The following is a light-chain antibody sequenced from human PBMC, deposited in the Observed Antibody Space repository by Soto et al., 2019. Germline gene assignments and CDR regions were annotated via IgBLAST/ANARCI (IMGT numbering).Light chain of an antibody. V-gene: IGLV2-14*01. CDR2: EVS. Sequence: QSALTQPASVSGSPGQSITISCTGTSSDVGGYNYDSWYQQHPGKAPKLMIYEVSNRPSGVSNRFSGSKSGNTASLTISGLQAEDEADYYCTSFTRSSTFVFGTGTKVTVL. CDR1: SSDVGGYNY. CDR3: TSFTRSSTFV. J-gene: IGLJ1*01.